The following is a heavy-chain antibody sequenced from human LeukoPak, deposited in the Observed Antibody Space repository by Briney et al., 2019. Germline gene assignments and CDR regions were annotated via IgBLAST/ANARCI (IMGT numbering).Heavy chain of an antibody. J-gene: IGHJ6*03. CDR1: GYTFTSYG. CDR2: IIPIFGTA. D-gene: IGHD2-2*01. V-gene: IGHV1-69*13. CDR3: ARPGGVLDQLLSGTPYYMDV. Sequence: SVKVSCKASGYTFTSYGISWVRQAPGQGLEWMGGIIPIFGTANYAQKFQGRVTITADESTSTAYMELSSLRSEDTAVYYCARPGGVLDQLLSGTPYYMDVWGKGTTVTVSS.